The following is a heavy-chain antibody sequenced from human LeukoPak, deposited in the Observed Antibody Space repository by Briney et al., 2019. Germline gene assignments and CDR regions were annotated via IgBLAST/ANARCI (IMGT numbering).Heavy chain of an antibody. CDR1: GYTFTSYD. V-gene: IGHV1-8*01. CDR2: MNPNSGNT. Sequence: ASVKVSRKASGYTFTSYDINWVRQATGQGLEWMGWMNPNSGNTGYAQKFQGRVTMTRNTSISTAYMELSSLRSEDTAVYYCAREGIVGATDYYYYYYYMDVWGKGTTVTISS. J-gene: IGHJ6*03. D-gene: IGHD1-26*01. CDR3: AREGIVGATDYYYYYYYMDV.